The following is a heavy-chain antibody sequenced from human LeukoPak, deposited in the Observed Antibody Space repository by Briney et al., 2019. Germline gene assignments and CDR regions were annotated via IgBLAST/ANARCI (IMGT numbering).Heavy chain of an antibody. CDR2: IYYSGST. D-gene: IGHD6-6*01. Sequence: SETLSLTCTVSGGSISSYYWSWIRQPPGKGLEWIGCIYYSGSTNYNPSLKSRVTISVDTSKNQFSLKLSSVTAADTAVYYCARGREYSSSCFDYWGQGTLVTVSS. CDR1: GGSISSYY. CDR3: ARGREYSSSCFDY. V-gene: IGHV4-59*01. J-gene: IGHJ4*02.